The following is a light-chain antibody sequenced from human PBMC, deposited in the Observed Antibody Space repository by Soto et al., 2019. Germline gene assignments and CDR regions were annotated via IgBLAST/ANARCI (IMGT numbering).Light chain of an antibody. J-gene: IGKJ1*01. CDR1: QSISNY. CDR3: QQSYSAPRT. Sequence: DIQMTQSPSSLSASVGDRVAIICRASQSISNYLIWYQQKPGKAPKLLIYAASSLQSGAPSRFSGSGSGTDFTLTISSLQSEDFATYYCQQSYSAPRTFGQGTKVDIK. CDR2: AAS. V-gene: IGKV1-39*01.